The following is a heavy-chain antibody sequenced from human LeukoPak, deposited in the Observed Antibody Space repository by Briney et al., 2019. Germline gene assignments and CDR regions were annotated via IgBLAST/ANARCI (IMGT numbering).Heavy chain of an antibody. D-gene: IGHD3-10*01. CDR3: AKDRKMVRGEDY. CDR2: ISGSGGST. CDR1: GFTFSSYA. Sequence: PGGSLRLSCAASGFTFSSYAMSWVRQAPGKGLEWVSAISGSGGSTYYADSVKGRFTISRHNSKNTLYLQMNSLRAEDTAVYYCAKDRKMVRGEDYWGQGTLVTVSS. V-gene: IGHV3-23*01. J-gene: IGHJ4*02.